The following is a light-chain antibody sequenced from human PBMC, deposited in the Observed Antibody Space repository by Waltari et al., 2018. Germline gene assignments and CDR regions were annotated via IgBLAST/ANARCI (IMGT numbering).Light chain of an antibody. CDR3: CSYAGSYTLV. Sequence: QSALTQPRSFSGPPGQSFPVSCTGPSSDFGGYNYVSWYQQHPGKAPKLMIYDVSKRPSGVPDRFSGSKSGHTASLTISGLQAEDEADYYCCSYAGSYTLVFGGGTKLTVL. CDR2: DVS. CDR1: SSDFGGYNY. V-gene: IGLV2-11*01. J-gene: IGLJ2*01.